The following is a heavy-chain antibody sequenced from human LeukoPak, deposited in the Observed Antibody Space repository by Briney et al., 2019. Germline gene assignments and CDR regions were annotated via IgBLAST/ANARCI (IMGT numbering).Heavy chain of an antibody. J-gene: IGHJ5*02. Sequence: GASVKVSCKASGYTFTGYYMHWVRQAPGQGLEWMGWINPNRGGTNYAQKFQGRVTVTRDTSIRTVYMELTRLASDDTAVYYCATGPNIYGSGRSYYDPWGQGTLVTVSS. CDR3: ATGPNIYGSGRSYYDP. CDR1: GYTFTGYY. V-gene: IGHV1-2*02. CDR2: INPNRGGT. D-gene: IGHD3-10*01.